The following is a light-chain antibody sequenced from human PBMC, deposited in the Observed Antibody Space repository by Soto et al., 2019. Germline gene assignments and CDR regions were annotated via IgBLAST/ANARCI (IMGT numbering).Light chain of an antibody. CDR1: SSDVGSYTL. V-gene: IGLV2-23*01. Sequence: QSVLTQPASVSGSPGQSITISCTGASSDVGSYTLVSWYQHHPGKAPKVMIYEGSKRPSGVSNRFSGSKSGNTASLTISGLQAEDEADYYCCSYAGSSTLVFGGGTKLTVL. J-gene: IGLJ2*01. CDR3: CSYAGSSTLV. CDR2: EGS.